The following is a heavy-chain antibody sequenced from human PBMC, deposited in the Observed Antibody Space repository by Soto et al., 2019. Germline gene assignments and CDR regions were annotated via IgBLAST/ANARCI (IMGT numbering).Heavy chain of an antibody. Sequence: GGSLRLSCAASGFTFSHYVLSWVRQSPERGLEWVSSISGSGSSVYVADSVRGRFIMSRDLSTNTVSLQMNSLRAEDTAVYYCAKVRASYLSASYFYYGLDVWGQGPTIT. CDR2: ISGSGSSV. CDR3: AKVRASYLSASYFYYGLDV. CDR1: GFTFSHYV. J-gene: IGHJ6*02. V-gene: IGHV3-23*01. D-gene: IGHD3-10*01.